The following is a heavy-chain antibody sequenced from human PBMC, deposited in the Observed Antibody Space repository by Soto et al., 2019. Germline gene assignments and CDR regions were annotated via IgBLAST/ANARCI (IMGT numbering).Heavy chain of an antibody. Sequence: QVLLVQSGAEVKKPGASVKVSCKASGYTFTSYLIHWIRQAPGQGLEWVGLINPSGGSTNYAQKFQGRVTVTRDTSTSTVYMDLSSLRSEDTVLYYCGSVRTRDDWSGYSTIDIWGQGTMVTVSS. CDR3: GSVRTRDDWSGYSTIDI. CDR2: INPSGGST. CDR1: GYTFTSYL. D-gene: IGHD3-3*01. J-gene: IGHJ3*02. V-gene: IGHV1-46*01.